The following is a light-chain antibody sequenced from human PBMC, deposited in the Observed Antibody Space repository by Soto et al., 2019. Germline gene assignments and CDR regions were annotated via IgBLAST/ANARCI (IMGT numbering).Light chain of an antibody. CDR2: GVN. CDR3: CSYAGSYTYV. CDR1: SSDVGGYNY. V-gene: IGLV2-11*01. J-gene: IGLJ1*01. Sequence: QSVLTQPRSVSGSPGQSVTISCTGTSSDVGGYNYVSWYQHHPGKAPKFMIYGVNKRPSGVPDRFSGSNSGDTASLTISGLQAEDEADYYCCSYAGSYTYVFGTGTRSPS.